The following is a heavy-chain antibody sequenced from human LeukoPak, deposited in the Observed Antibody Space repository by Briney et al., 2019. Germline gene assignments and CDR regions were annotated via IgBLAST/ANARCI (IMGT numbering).Heavy chain of an antibody. CDR3: AKDMDSGPFDY. CDR2: MNPNSGNT. D-gene: IGHD1-26*01. J-gene: IGHJ4*02. Sequence: RASVKVSCKASGYTFTSYDINWVRQATGQGLEWMGWMNPNSGNTGYAQKFQGRVTITRNTSISTAYMELSSLRSEDTAVYYCAKDMDSGPFDYWGQGTLVTVSS. CDR1: GYTFTSYD. V-gene: IGHV1-8*03.